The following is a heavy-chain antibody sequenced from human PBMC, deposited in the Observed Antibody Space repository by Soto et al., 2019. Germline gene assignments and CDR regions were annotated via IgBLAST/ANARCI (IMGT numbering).Heavy chain of an antibody. CDR2: ISAYNGNT. V-gene: IGHV1-18*01. D-gene: IGHD3-22*01. CDR3: ARDYYDSRVAFQH. Sequence: GASAKVSCKASGYIFTSYGLSWARQDPGQGLEWMGWISAYNGNTNYAQKLQGRVTMTTDTSTSTAYMELRSLRSDDTAVYYCARDYYDSRVAFQHWGQGTLVTVPS. J-gene: IGHJ1*01. CDR1: GYIFTSYG.